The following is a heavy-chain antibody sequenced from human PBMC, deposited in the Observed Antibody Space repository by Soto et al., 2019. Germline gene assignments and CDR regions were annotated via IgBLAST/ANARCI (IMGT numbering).Heavy chain of an antibody. CDR1: GYTFTSYY. Sequence: SCKASGYTFTSYYRHWVRQAPGKGLEWVSAISGSGGSTYYADSVKGRFTISRDNSKNTLYLQMNSLRAEDTAVYYCAKDRLSLMNSRYEPGSGGHGFDYWGQGTLVTVSS. CDR3: AKDRLSLMNSRYEPGSGGHGFDY. D-gene: IGHD6-13*01. J-gene: IGHJ4*02. V-gene: IGHV3-23*01. CDR2: ISGSGGST.